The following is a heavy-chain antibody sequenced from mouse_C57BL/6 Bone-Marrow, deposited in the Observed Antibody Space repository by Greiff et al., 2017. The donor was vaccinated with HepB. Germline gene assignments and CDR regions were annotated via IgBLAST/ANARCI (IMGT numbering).Heavy chain of an antibody. J-gene: IGHJ1*03. CDR1: EYEFPSHD. CDR2: INSDGGST. CDR3: ARQGYDSWYFDV. Sequence: EVKVVESGGGLVQPGESLKLSCESNEYEFPSHDMSWVRKTPEKRLELVAAINSDGGSTYYPDTMERRFIISRDNTKKTLYLQMSSLRTEDTALYYSARQGYDSWYFDVWGTGTTVTVSS. V-gene: IGHV5-2*01. D-gene: IGHD2-4*01.